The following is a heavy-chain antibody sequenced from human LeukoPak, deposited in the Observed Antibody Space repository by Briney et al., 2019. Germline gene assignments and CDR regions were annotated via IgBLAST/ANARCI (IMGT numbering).Heavy chain of an antibody. CDR2: LTSSGAK. CDR3: ARGRNGGYDGFDH. Sequence: PAGSLRLSCATSGFTLSIYAMSWVRQAPGKGLEWVSDLTSSGAKSYAESVKGRPTIFRINSRNPLYLQMNSLRAEDTAVYYCARGRNGGYDGFDHWGQGTLVTVSS. CDR1: GFTLSIYA. J-gene: IGHJ4*02. V-gene: IGHV3-23*01. D-gene: IGHD5-12*01.